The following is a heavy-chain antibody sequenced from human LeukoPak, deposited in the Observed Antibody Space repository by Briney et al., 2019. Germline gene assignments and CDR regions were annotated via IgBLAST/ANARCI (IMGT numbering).Heavy chain of an antibody. J-gene: IGHJ4*02. D-gene: IGHD2-2*01. V-gene: IGHV3-23*01. CDR1: GFTFSSYA. CDR3: AKGGAVVPPGNYLDS. Sequence: GGSLRLSCTASGFTFSSYALNWVRQAPGKGLEWDSAISGRGDRSYYTDSVKGRFTISRDNSKNTLFLQMNSLRVEDTALYYCAKGGAVVPPGNYLDSWGQGTLVTVSS. CDR2: ISGRGDRS.